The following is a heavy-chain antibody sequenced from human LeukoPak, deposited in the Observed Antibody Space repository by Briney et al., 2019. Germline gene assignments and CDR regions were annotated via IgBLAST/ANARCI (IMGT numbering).Heavy chain of an antibody. CDR2: IYYSGST. V-gene: IGHV4-59*08. Sequence: PSETLSLTCTVSGGSISSYYWSWIRQPPGKGLEWIGYIYYSGSTNYNPSLKSRVTISVDTSKNQFSLKLSSVTAADTAVYYCARLPLQRSGSCYNGLPYWGQGTLVTVSS. D-gene: IGHD3-10*01. J-gene: IGHJ4*02. CDR1: GGSISSYY. CDR3: ARLPLQRSGSCYNGLPY.